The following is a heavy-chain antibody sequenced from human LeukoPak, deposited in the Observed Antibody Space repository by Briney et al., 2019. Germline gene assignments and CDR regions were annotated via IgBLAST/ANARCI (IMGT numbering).Heavy chain of an antibody. J-gene: IGHJ4*02. CDR2: ISYDGSNK. CDR1: GFTFSSYP. CDR3: ARDGLRRPPTPYCGGDCPLDY. V-gene: IGHV3-30*04. Sequence: GGSLRLSCAASGFTFSSYPVHWVRQAPGKGLEWVTLISYDGSNKYYADSVKGRFTISRDNAKNSLYLQMNSLRVEDTAMYYCARDGLRRPPTPYCGGDCPLDYWGQGTLVSVSS. D-gene: IGHD2-21*02.